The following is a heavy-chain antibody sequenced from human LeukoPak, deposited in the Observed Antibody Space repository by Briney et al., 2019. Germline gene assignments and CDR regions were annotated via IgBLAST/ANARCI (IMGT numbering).Heavy chain of an antibody. CDR2: IIPIFGTA. D-gene: IGHD3-3*01. Sequence: SVKVSCKASGYTFTSYGISWVRQAPGQGLEWMGGIIPIFGTANYAQKFQGRVTITADESTSTAYMELSSLRSEDTAVYYCARDLSNYDPSQGYWGQGTLVTVSS. CDR1: GYTFTSYG. V-gene: IGHV1-69*13. CDR3: ARDLSNYDPSQGY. J-gene: IGHJ4*02.